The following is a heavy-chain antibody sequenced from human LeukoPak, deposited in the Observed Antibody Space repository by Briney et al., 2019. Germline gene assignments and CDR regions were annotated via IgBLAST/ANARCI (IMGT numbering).Heavy chain of an antibody. CDR1: GYTFTSYD. Sequence: GASVKVSCKASGYTFTSYDINWVRQATGQGLEWMGWMNPNSGNTGYAQKFQGRVTMTRNTSISTAYMELSSLRSEDTAVYYCARGLSGSHGYYYYYMDVWGKGTTVIVSS. D-gene: IGHD1-26*01. CDR3: ARGLSGSHGYYYYYMDV. V-gene: IGHV1-8*01. CDR2: MNPNSGNT. J-gene: IGHJ6*03.